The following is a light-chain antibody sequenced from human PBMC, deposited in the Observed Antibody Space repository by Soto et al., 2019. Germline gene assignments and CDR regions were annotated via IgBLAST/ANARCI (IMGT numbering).Light chain of an antibody. CDR1: SSDIGAYNF. V-gene: IGLV2-14*03. CDR3: NSWTTSTTMI. Sequence: QSALTQPASVSGSPGQSITISCTGTSSDIGAYNFVSWYQQHPGKAPKLILYDVNIRPSGVSNRFSGSKSGNTASLTISGLQADDEADYYCNSWTTSTTMIFGGGTKVTVL. J-gene: IGLJ2*01. CDR2: DVN.